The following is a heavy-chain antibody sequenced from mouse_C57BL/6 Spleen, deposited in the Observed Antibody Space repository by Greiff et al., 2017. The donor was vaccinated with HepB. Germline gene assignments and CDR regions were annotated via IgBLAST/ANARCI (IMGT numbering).Heavy chain of an antibody. V-gene: IGHV5-16*01. CDR2: INYDGSST. D-gene: IGHD2-1*01. CDR1: GFTFSDYY. J-gene: IGHJ3*01. CDR3: ARGGYYGNLFAY. Sequence: EVKLMESEGGLVQPGSSMKLSCTASGFTFSDYYMAWVRQVPEKGLEWVANINYDGSSTYYLDSLKSRFIISRDNAKNILYLQMSSLKSEDTATYYCARGGYYGNLFAYWGQGTLVTVSA.